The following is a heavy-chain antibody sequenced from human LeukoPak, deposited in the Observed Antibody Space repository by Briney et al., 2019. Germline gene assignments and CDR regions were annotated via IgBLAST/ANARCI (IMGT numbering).Heavy chain of an antibody. CDR3: GRYGLSGNGYTSYFYYGMDF. Sequence: GESLQISCTASGYSFSKYWIGWVRQAPGKGLEWMGFIYSDESLIRYSPSFEGHVTISADNSINTAYLQWNSLKASDTAMYYCGRYGLSGNGYTSYFYYGMDFWGQGTAVTVSS. V-gene: IGHV5-51*01. J-gene: IGHJ6*02. CDR1: GYSFSKYW. D-gene: IGHD5-24*01. CDR2: IYSDESLI.